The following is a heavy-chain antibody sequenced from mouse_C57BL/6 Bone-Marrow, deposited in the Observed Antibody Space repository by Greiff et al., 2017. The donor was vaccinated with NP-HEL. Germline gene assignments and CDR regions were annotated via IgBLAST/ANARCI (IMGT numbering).Heavy chain of an antibody. CDR2: IYPRSGNT. D-gene: IGHD1-1*01. V-gene: IGHV1-81*01. CDR3: ARWRLLLRFMDY. Sequence: QVQLQQSGAELARPGASVKLSCKASGYTFTSYGISWVKQRTGQGLEWIGEIYPRSGNTYYNEKFKGKATLTADKSSSTAYMELRSLTSEDSAIYYCARWRLLLRFMDYWGQGTSVTVSS. J-gene: IGHJ4*01. CDR1: GYTFTSYG.